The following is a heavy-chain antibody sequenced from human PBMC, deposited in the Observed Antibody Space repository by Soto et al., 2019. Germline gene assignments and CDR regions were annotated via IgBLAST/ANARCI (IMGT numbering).Heavy chain of an antibody. D-gene: IGHD2-2*02. Sequence: QVQLVESGGGVVQPGRSLRLSCAASGFTFSSYAMHWVRQAPGKGLEWVAVISYDGSNKYYADSVKGRFTISRDNSKNTLYLQMNSLRAEDTAVYYCARRIVLVPAAIRAGMDVWGQGTTVTVSS. CDR3: ARRIVLVPAAIRAGMDV. CDR2: ISYDGSNK. J-gene: IGHJ6*02. CDR1: GFTFSSYA. V-gene: IGHV3-30-3*01.